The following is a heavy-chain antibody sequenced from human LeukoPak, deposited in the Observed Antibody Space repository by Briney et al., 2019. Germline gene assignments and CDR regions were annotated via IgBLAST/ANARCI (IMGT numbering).Heavy chain of an antibody. D-gene: IGHD3-10*01. CDR1: GFTFSSYG. V-gene: IGHV3-23*01. J-gene: IGHJ4*02. CDR2: ISGSGGST. Sequence: GGSLRLSCAASGFTFSSYGMSWVRQAPGKGLEWVSAISGSGGSTYYADSVKGRFTISRDNSKNTLYLQMNSLRAEDTAVYYCAKDRPYYYGSGSIFDYWGQGTPVTVSX. CDR3: AKDRPYYYGSGSIFDY.